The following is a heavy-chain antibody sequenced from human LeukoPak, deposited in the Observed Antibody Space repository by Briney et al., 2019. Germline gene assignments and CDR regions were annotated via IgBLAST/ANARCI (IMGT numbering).Heavy chain of an antibody. CDR1: GYTFTSYG. J-gene: IGHJ4*02. V-gene: IGHV1-18*04. Sequence: ASVKVSCKASGYTFTSYGISWVRQAPGQGLEWMEWISAYNGNTNYAQILQGRVTMTTDTSTSTAYMELRSLRSDDTAVYYCARAHGDYVGNYFDYWGQGTLVTVSS. D-gene: IGHD4-17*01. CDR3: ARAHGDYVGNYFDY. CDR2: ISAYNGNT.